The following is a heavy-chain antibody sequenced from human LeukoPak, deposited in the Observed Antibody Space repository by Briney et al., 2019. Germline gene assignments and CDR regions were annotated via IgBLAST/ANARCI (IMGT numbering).Heavy chain of an antibody. CDR2: IYSGDSDT. CDR3: VKYSSSWYDSGCFQH. D-gene: IGHD6-13*01. CDR1: AYSSISYW. Sequence: GESPQISCKGSAYSSISYWIGCVRQMPGKGLEWMGIIYSGDSDTRYSPSFQGQVTISADKSITTAYLQWSSLKASDTAMYYCVKYSSSWYDSGCFQHWGQGTLVTVSS. V-gene: IGHV5-51*01. J-gene: IGHJ1*01.